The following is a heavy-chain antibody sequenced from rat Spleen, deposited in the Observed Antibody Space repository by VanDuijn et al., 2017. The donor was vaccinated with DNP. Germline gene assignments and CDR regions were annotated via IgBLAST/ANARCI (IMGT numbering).Heavy chain of an antibody. CDR3: ARGPNYGSYADYCDY. D-gene: IGHD1-11*01. Sequence: EVQLVESGGGLVQPGRSLKLSCAASGFTFSDYNMAWVRQAPKKGLEWVATILYDGSRTYYRDSVKGRFTISRDNAKSTLYLQMNSLRSEDTAIYYCARGPNYGSYADYCDYWGQGVMVTVSS. CDR2: ILYDGSRT. CDR1: GFTFSDYN. J-gene: IGHJ2*01. V-gene: IGHV5-7*01.